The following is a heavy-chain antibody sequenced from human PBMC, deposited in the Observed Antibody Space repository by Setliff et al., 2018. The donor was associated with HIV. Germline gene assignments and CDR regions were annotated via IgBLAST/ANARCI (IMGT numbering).Heavy chain of an antibody. CDR3: TAMGVEVVSYYYAMDV. CDR2: IRSKAYGGTT. D-gene: IGHD2-2*01. V-gene: IGHV3-49*04. J-gene: IGHJ6*02. Sequence: GSLRLSCTASGFTFGDYAMSWVRQAPGKGLEWVGFIRSKAYGGTTEYVASVKDRFTISRDDSKSLAYLQMNSLKTEDTAVYYCTAMGVEVVSYYYAMDVWGQGTTVTVSS. CDR1: GFTFGDYA.